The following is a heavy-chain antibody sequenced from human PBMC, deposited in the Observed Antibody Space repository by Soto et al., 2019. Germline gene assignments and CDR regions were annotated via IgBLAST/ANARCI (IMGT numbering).Heavy chain of an antibody. CDR1: GFTFSSYG. J-gene: IGHJ3*02. V-gene: IGHV3-30*03. Sequence: QVQLVESGGGVVQPGRSLRLSCAASGFTFSSYGMHWVRQAPGKGLEWVAVISYDGSNKYYADSVKGRFTISRDNSKNTLYLQMHSLRAEDTAVYYCVFGVAGTDAFDIWGQGTMVTVSS. CDR3: VFGVAGTDAFDI. CDR2: ISYDGSNK. D-gene: IGHD6-19*01.